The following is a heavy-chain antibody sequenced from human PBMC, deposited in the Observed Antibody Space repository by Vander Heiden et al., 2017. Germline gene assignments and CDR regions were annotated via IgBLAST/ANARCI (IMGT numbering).Heavy chain of an antibody. CDR3: AKDGGDFWSEMSY. V-gene: IGHV3-23*01. J-gene: IGHJ4*02. D-gene: IGHD3-3*01. CDR1: GFTFSSYA. Sequence: EVQLLESGGGLVQPGGSLRLPCAASGFTFSSYAMSWVRKAPGKGLEWVSAISGSGGSTYYADSVKGRFTISRDNSKNTLYLQMNSLRAEDTAVYYCAKDGGDFWSEMSYWGQGTLVTVSS. CDR2: ISGSGGST.